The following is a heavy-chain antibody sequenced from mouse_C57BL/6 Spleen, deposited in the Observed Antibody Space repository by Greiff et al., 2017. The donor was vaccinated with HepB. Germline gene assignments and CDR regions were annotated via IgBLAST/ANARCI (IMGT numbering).Heavy chain of an antibody. CDR2: IDPENGDT. CDR1: GFNIKDDY. Sequence: EVQLQQSGAELVRPGASVKLSCTASGFNIKDDYMHWVKQRPEQGLEWIGWIDPENGDTEYASKFQGKATITAETSSNTAYLQLSSLTSEDTAVYYCTTREDDGYSFAYWGQGTLVTVSA. CDR3: TTREDDGYSFAY. V-gene: IGHV14-4*01. D-gene: IGHD2-3*01. J-gene: IGHJ3*01.